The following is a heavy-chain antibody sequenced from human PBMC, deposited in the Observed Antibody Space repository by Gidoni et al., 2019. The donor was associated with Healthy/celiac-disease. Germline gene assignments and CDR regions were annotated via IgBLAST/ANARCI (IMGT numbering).Heavy chain of an antibody. Sequence: QMQLVQSGPEVKKPGTSVKVSCKASGFTFTSSAVQWVRQARGQRLEWIGWIVVGSGNTNYAQKFQERVTITRDMSTSTAYMGLSSLRSEDTAVYYCAAAGDLNNWFDPWGQGTLVTVSS. CDR2: IVVGSGNT. CDR1: GFTFTSSA. V-gene: IGHV1-58*01. CDR3: AAAGDLNNWFDP. D-gene: IGHD3-16*01. J-gene: IGHJ5*02.